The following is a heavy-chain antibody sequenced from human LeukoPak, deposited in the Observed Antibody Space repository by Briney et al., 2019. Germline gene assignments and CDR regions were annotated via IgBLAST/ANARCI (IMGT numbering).Heavy chain of an antibody. CDR1: GFTVSSNY. CDR2: IYSGGST. J-gene: IGHJ4*02. D-gene: IGHD6-19*01. V-gene: IGHV3-53*01. CDR3: PQWVDRVGFDY. Sequence: PGGSLRLSCAASGFTVSSNYMSWVRQAPGKGLEWVSVIYSGGSTYYADSVKGRFTISRDNSKNALYLQMNSLRAEDTAVYYCPQWVDRVGFDYWGQGTLVTVSS.